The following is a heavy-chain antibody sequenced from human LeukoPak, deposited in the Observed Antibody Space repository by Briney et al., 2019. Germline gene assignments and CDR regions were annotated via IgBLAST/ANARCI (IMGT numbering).Heavy chain of an antibody. CDR2: IYYSGST. J-gene: IGHJ6*03. CDR3: ARAITVFGVAHYYYMDV. CDR1: GGSISSGGYY. Sequence: PSQTLSLTCTVSGGSISSGGYYWSWIRQHPGKGLEWIGYIYYSGSTYYSPSFKSRFTISVDTSRNQFSLRLSSVTAADTAVYYCARAITVFGVAHYYYMDVWGKGTTVTVSS. D-gene: IGHD3-3*01. V-gene: IGHV4-31*03.